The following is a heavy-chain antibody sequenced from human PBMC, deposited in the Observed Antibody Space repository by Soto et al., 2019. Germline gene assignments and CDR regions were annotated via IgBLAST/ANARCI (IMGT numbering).Heavy chain of an antibody. D-gene: IGHD3-22*01. CDR3: AKDGAPSQWFMDV. CDR1: GFIFSGSA. J-gene: IGHJ6*02. Sequence: QVSLEESGGGVVQPGRSQRLSCVASGFIFSGSAMHWVRQAPGKGLEWVAVISFDGGDEHYADSVKGRFTISRDNSKNTLHLQMNSLRAEYTAVYYCAKDGAPSQWFMDVWGQGTTVTVSS. CDR2: ISFDGGDE. V-gene: IGHV3-30-3*01.